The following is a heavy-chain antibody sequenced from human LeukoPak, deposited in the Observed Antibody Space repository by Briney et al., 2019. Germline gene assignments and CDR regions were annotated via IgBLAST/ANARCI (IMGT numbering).Heavy chain of an antibody. V-gene: IGHV3-7*01. J-gene: IGHJ4*02. Sequence: PGGSLGLSCAASRFTFSSYWMSWVRQAPGKGLEWVANIKYDGSEKYYVDSVKGRFTISRDNAKNSLYLQMNSLRAEDTAVYFCAREGGSPLYYDFWSGYYTGEYYFDYWGQGTLVTVSS. CDR2: IKYDGSEK. CDR1: RFTFSSYW. CDR3: AREGGSPLYYDFWSGYYTGEYYFDY. D-gene: IGHD3-3*01.